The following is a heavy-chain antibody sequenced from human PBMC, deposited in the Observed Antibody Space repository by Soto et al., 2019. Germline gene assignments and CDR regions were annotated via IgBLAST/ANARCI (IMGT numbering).Heavy chain of an antibody. J-gene: IGHJ6*02. CDR2: IIPIFGTA. CDR1: GGTFSRYA. V-gene: IGHV1-69*01. CDR3: ARSQGGSSSLDIYYDYYYGMDV. D-gene: IGHD2-15*01. Sequence: QVQLVQSGAEVKKPGSSVKVSCKAPGGTFSRYAISWVRQAPGQGLEWMGGIIPIFGTAKYAQKFQGRVTITADESTSTGYMELSSLRSEDTAVYYCARSQGGSSSLDIYYDYYYGMDVWGQGTTVTVSS.